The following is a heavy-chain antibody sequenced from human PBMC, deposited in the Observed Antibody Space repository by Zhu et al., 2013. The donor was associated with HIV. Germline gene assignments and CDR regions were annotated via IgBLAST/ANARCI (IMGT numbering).Heavy chain of an antibody. CDR3: ATAPVDSLSGLDV. CDR1: GYTLTELS. D-gene: IGHD3-10*01. V-gene: IGHV1-24*01. CDR2: FDPEDGET. Sequence: QVHLEQSGAEVKKAGASVKVSCKVSGYTLTELSMHWVRQAPGKGLEWMGNFDPEDGETIYAQNFQGGVTVTEDSSTDTAYLELSNLTFEDTAMYYCATAPVDSLSGLDVWGQGTMVTVSS. J-gene: IGHJ3*01.